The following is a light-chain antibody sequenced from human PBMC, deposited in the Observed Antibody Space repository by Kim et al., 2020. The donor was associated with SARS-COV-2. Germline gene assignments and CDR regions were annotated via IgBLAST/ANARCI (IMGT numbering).Light chain of an antibody. CDR2: DAS. CDR1: QGITIS. J-gene: IGKJ2*01. V-gene: IGKV1-33*01. CDR3: QQYDNLPMYT. Sequence: DIQMTQSPSSLSASVGDRVTITCQASQGITISLNWYQQKPGKAPKLLIYDASNLETGVPSRFSGSGSGTDFTFTISSLQPEDVGTYYCQQYDNLPMYTFGQGTKLEI.